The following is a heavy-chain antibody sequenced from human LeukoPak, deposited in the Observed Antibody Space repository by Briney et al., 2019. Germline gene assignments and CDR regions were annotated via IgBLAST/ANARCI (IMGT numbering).Heavy chain of an antibody. V-gene: IGHV3-23*01. CDR1: GFTFDDYG. J-gene: IGHJ4*02. CDR2: ISGSGGST. CDR3: AKSIFGVALYYFDY. D-gene: IGHD3-3*01. Sequence: GGSLRLSCAASGFTFDDYGMSWVRQAPGKGLEWVSAISGSGGSTYYADSVKGRFTISRDNSKNTLYLQMNSLRAEDTAVYYCAKSIFGVALYYFDYWGQGTLVTVSS.